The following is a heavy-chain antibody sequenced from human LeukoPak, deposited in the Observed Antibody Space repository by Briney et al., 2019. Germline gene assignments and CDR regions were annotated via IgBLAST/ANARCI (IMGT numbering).Heavy chain of an antibody. CDR1: GGFISGYS. CDR2: IYSSGST. CDR3: ARHYGGHCGGDCYSFDY. D-gene: IGHD2-21*02. V-gene: IGHV4-59*08. J-gene: IGHJ4*02. Sequence: PSETLSLTCTVSGGFISGYSWSWIRQPPGKGLEWIGYIYSSGSTNYNPSLKSRVTILVDTSKNQFSLKLTSVTAADRAVYYCARHYGGHCGGDCYSFDYWGQGALVTVSS.